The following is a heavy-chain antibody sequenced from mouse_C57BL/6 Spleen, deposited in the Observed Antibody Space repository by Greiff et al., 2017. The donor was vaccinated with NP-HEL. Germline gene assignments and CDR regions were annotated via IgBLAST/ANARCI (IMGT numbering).Heavy chain of an antibody. CDR2: IDPSDSYT. V-gene: IGHV1-50*01. D-gene: IGHD1-1*01. Sequence: QVQLQQPGAELVKPGASVKLSCKASGYTFTSYWMQWVNQRPGQGLEWIGEIDPSDSYTNYNQKFKGKATLTVDTSYSTAYLQLSSLTSEDYAVYYYASRATAVEGFAYWGQGTLVTVSA. J-gene: IGHJ3*01. CDR1: GYTFTSYW. CDR3: ASRATAVEGFAY.